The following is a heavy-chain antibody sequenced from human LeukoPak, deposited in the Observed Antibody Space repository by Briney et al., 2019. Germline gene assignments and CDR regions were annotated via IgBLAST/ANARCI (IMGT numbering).Heavy chain of an antibody. CDR2: IYYSGST. CDR1: GGSISRYY. V-gene: IGHV4-59*12. D-gene: IGHD4-11*01. CDR3: ARVGDYSSY. J-gene: IGHJ4*02. Sequence: SETLSLTCTVSGGSISRYYWSWIRQPPGKGLEWIGYIYYSGSTNYNPSLKSRVTISVDKSKNQFPLKLSSVTAADTAAYYCARVGDYSSYWGQGTLVTVSS.